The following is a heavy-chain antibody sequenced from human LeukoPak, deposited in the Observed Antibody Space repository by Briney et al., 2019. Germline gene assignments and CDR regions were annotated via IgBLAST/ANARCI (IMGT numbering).Heavy chain of an antibody. Sequence: ASVKVSCKASGYTFTGYYMHWVRQAPGQGLEWMGWINPNSGGTNYAQKFQGRVTMTRDTSISTAYMELSRLRSDDTAVYYCARVHVGTTGSTFDYWGQGTLVTVSS. J-gene: IGHJ4*02. D-gene: IGHD1-26*01. V-gene: IGHV1-2*02. CDR2: INPNSGGT. CDR1: GYTFTGYY. CDR3: ARVHVGTTGSTFDY.